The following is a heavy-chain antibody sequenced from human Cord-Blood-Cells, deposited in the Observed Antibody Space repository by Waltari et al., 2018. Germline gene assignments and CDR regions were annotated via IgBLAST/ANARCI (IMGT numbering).Heavy chain of an antibody. Sequence: QVQLQESGPGLVKPSQTLSLTCTVSGGSISIGGYYWSWIRQHPGKGLEWIGNIYYSGSTNYNPSLKRRVTISVDTSKNQFSLKLSSVTAADTAVYYCATATGTTSNAFDIWGQGTMVTVSS. CDR1: GGSISIGGYY. D-gene: IGHD1-1*01. V-gene: IGHV4-31*03. CDR3: ATATGTTSNAFDI. CDR2: IYYSGST. J-gene: IGHJ3*02.